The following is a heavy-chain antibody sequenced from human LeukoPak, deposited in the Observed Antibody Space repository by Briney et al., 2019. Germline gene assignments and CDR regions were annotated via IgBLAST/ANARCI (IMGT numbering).Heavy chain of an antibody. V-gene: IGHV4-4*07. J-gene: IGHJ4*02. CDR3: ARWVGAYSSGWYYFDY. Sequence: PSETLSLTCTVSGGSISSYYWSWIRQPAGKGLEWIGRIYTSGSTNYNPSLKSRVTMSVDTSRNQFSLKLSSVTAADTAVYYCARWVGAYSSGWYYFDYWGQGTLVTVSS. CDR2: IYTSGST. D-gene: IGHD6-19*01. CDR1: GGSISSYY.